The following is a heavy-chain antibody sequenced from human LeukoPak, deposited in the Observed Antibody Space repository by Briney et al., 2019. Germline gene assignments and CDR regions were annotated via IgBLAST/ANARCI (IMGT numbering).Heavy chain of an antibody. CDR3: AKGYYGSGSYGWFDP. CDR1: GFTFSSYG. CDR2: ISGSGDRT. D-gene: IGHD3-10*01. Sequence: GGSLRLSCAASGFTFSSYGMSWVRQAPGKGLEWVSVISGSGDRTYYADSVKGRFTISRDNSKNTLYLQMNSLRAEDTAVYYCAKGYYGSGSYGWFDPWGQGTLVTVSS. J-gene: IGHJ5*02. V-gene: IGHV3-23*01.